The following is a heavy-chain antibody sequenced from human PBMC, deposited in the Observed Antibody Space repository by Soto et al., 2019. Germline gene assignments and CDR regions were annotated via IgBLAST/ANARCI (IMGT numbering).Heavy chain of an antibody. Sequence: TLSLTFTVSGGSISSYYWSWIRQPPGKGLEWIGYIFYSGSTNYNPSLKSRVTISVETSKNQFSLKLSSVTAADTAVYYCARVDKGDWFDPWGQGTLVTVSS. CDR3: ARVDKGDWFDP. V-gene: IGHV4-59*01. J-gene: IGHJ5*02. D-gene: IGHD1-26*01. CDR2: IFYSGST. CDR1: GGSISSYY.